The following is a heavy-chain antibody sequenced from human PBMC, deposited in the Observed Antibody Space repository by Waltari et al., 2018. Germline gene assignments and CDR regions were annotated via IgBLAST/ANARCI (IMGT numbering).Heavy chain of an antibody. Sequence: QVQLQESGPGLVKPSETLSLTCAVSGYSISSGYYWGWIRQPPGKGLEWSGSTYHSGSTYCNPSLKRRVTISVETSKNQCSRKLRSGTAADTAVYYCARQGSGSYSEFDYWGQGTLVTVSS. CDR3: ARQGSGSYSEFDY. J-gene: IGHJ4*02. CDR2: TYHSGST. CDR1: GYSISSGYY. V-gene: IGHV4-38-2*01. D-gene: IGHD1-26*01.